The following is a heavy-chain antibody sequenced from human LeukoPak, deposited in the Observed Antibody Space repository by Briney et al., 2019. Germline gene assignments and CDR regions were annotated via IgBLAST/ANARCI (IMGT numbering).Heavy chain of an antibody. J-gene: IGHJ3*02. CDR2: MKGDGSEI. CDR3: ARPGYTAGYDI. V-gene: IGHV3-7*01. D-gene: IGHD3-9*01. Sequence: PGGSLRLSCAASGFTFSTYWMTWVRQAPGKGLEWVANMKGDGSEIYYVDSVKGRFTISRDNAKNLLYLQMNGLRAEDTAVYYCARPGYTAGYDIWGQGTLVTVSS. CDR1: GFTFSTYW.